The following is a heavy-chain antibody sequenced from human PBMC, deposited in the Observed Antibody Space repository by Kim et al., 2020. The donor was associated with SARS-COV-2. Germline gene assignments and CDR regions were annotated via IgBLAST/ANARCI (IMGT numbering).Heavy chain of an antibody. Sequence: SETLSLTCTVSGGSISSSSYYWGWIRQPPGKGLEWIGSIYYSGSTYYNPSLKSRVTISVDTSKNQFSLKLSSVTAADTAVYYCARRPRWGLARARDWFDPWGQGTLVTVSS. V-gene: IGHV4-39*01. J-gene: IGHJ5*02. CDR3: ARRPRWGLARARDWFDP. CDR1: GGSISSSSYY. D-gene: IGHD1-26*01. CDR2: IYYSGST.